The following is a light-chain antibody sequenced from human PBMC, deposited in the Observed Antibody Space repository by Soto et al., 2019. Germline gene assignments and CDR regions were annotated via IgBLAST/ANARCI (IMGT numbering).Light chain of an antibody. J-gene: IGKJ2*01. V-gene: IGKV1-39*01. CDR1: QSITTY. CDR2: AAS. Sequence: DIQMTQSPSSLSASVGDGVTITCRASQSITTYLHWYQQKPGKAPKLLMYAASNLQSGVPSRFSGSGSGTEFTLTISSLQPEDFATYYCQQSYSTPRTFGQGTKLEIK. CDR3: QQSYSTPRT.